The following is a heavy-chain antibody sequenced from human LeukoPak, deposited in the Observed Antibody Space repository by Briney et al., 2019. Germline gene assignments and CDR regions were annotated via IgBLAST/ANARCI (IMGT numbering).Heavy chain of an antibody. D-gene: IGHD5-24*01. CDR1: GYSFAAYW. Sequence: GESLKISCKGSGYSFAAYWIGWVRQMPGKGLEWMGSIFPGDFDTRYSPSFQGQVTISADKSISTAYLQWSSLKASDTAMYYCARRDGYNSFDYWGQGTLVTVSS. CDR2: IFPGDFDT. CDR3: ARRDGYNSFDY. V-gene: IGHV5-51*01. J-gene: IGHJ4*02.